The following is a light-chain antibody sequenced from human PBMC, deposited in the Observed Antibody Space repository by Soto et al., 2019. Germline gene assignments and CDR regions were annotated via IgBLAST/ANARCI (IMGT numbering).Light chain of an antibody. J-gene: IGKJ4*01. CDR1: QSVNSN. Sequence: EIGMTQSPPTLSVSPGDGATLSCRASQSVNSNVAWYQHKPGQAPRLLIYGASRRAMYIQARFSGSGSGTEFALTISGLQSEEFAVYYCQQYDSGPPLTFGGGTKV. CDR2: GAS. CDR3: QQYDSGPPLT. V-gene: IGKV3-15*01.